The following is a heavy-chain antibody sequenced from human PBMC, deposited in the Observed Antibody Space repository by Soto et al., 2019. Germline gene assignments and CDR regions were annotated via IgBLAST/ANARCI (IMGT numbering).Heavy chain of an antibody. D-gene: IGHD2-15*01. CDR2: ISWNSGSI. Sequence: EVQLVESGGGLVQPGRSLRLSCAASGFTFDDYAMHWVRQAPGKGLEWVSGISWNSGSIGYADSVKGRFTISRDNAKNSLYLQMNSLRAEDTALYYCANGGHGHYYYGMDVWGQGTTVTVSS. V-gene: IGHV3-9*01. J-gene: IGHJ6*02. CDR1: GFTFDDYA. CDR3: ANGGHGHYYYGMDV.